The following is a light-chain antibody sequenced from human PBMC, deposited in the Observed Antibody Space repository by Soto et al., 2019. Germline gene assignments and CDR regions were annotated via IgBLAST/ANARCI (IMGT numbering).Light chain of an antibody. CDR2: GNT. CDR1: SSNIGAGYD. CDR3: QSYDSSLSGVV. V-gene: IGLV1-40*01. J-gene: IGLJ3*02. Sequence: VLTQPPSVSGAPGQRVTISCTGSSSNIGAGYDVHWYQQLPGTAPKLLIYGNTNRPSGVPDRFSGSKSGTSASLAITGLQAEDEADYYCQSYDSSLSGVVFGGGTKVTVL.